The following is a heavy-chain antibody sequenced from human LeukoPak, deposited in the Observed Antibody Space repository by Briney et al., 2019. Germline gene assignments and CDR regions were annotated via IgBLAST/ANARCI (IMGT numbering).Heavy chain of an antibody. CDR1: GFTFSSYW. V-gene: IGHV3-7*01. Sequence: GSLRLSCAASGFTFSSYWMSWVLQAPGKGLEWVANIKQDGSEKYYVDSVKGRFTISRDNAKNSLYLQMNSLRAEDTAVYYCARWTSCGGDCHILDYWGQGILVTVSS. D-gene: IGHD2-21*02. J-gene: IGHJ4*02. CDR2: IKQDGSEK. CDR3: ARWTSCGGDCHILDY.